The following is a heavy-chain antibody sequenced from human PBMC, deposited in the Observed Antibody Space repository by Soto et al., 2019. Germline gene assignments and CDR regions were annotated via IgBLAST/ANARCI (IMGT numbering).Heavy chain of an antibody. Sequence: PSETLSLTCAAYGGSFSDYYWSWIRQPPGKGLEWIGEINHSGSTNYNPSLKSRVIISVDTSKNQFSLKLSSVTAADTAVYYCARGRGATQNNWFDPWGQGTLVTVS. CDR3: ARGRGATQNNWFDP. J-gene: IGHJ5*02. V-gene: IGHV4-34*01. CDR1: GGSFSDYY. CDR2: INHSGST. D-gene: IGHD1-26*01.